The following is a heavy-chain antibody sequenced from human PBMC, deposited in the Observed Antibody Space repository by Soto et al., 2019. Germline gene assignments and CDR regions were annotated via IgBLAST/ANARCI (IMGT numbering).Heavy chain of an antibody. CDR1: GFTFSDYY. J-gene: IGHJ4*02. D-gene: IGHD6-6*01. CDR2: ISSSGSTI. CDR3: AGSPYSSSSADY. V-gene: IGHV3-11*01. Sequence: GGSLRLSCAASGFTFSDYYMSWIRQAPGKGLEWVSYISSSGSTIYYADSVKGRFTISRDNAKNSLYLQMNSLRAEDTAVYYCAGSPYSSSSADYWGQGTLVTVSS.